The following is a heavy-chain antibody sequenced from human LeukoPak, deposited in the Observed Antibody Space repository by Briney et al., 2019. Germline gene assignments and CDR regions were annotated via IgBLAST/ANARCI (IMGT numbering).Heavy chain of an antibody. J-gene: IGHJ3*02. CDR2: ISSSSSYI. V-gene: IGHV3-21*01. CDR3: AREVYSYGLDAFDI. D-gene: IGHD5-18*01. Sequence: GGSLRLSCAASGFTFSSYSMNWVRQAPGKGLEWVSSISSSSSYIYYADSVKGRFTISRDNANNSLYLQMNSLRAEDTAVYYCAREVYSYGLDAFDIWGQGTMVTVSS. CDR1: GFTFSSYS.